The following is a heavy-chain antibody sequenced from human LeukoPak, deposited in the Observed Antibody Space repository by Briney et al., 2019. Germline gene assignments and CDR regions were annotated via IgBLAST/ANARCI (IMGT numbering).Heavy chain of an antibody. CDR3: ATRSSG. D-gene: IGHD6-19*01. V-gene: IGHV3-74*01. Sequence: GGSLRLSCAASGFTFSSYWMHWVRQAPGKGLMWVSRIKSDGSSTSYADSVKGRFTISRDNAKNTLYLQMNSLRAEDTAVYYCATRSSGWGQGTLVTVSS. CDR2: IKSDGSST. J-gene: IGHJ4*02. CDR1: GFTFSSYW.